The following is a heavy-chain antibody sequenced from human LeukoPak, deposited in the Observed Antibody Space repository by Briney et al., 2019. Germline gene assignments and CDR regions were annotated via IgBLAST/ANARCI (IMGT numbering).Heavy chain of an antibody. CDR1: AFTVSINY. V-gene: IGHV3-33*08. CDR2: IRYDGSNK. CDR3: ARDQLGAVLYFDY. J-gene: IGHJ4*02. D-gene: IGHD1-1*01. Sequence: GWSLRLSCAASAFTVSINYMSWGRQAPGKGLEALAFIRYDGSNKYYADSVKGRFTISRDNSKNTLYLQLKSLRVEDTAVYYCARDQLGAVLYFDYWGQGTLVTVSS.